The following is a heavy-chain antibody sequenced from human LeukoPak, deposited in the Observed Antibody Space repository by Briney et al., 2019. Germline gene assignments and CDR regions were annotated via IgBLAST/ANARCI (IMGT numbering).Heavy chain of an antibody. V-gene: IGHV3-13*01. Sequence: GGTLRLSCAASGFTFSSYYMHWVRQATGKGLEWVSAIGTAGDAYYSASVKGRFTISRENAKNSSYLQMKRLGAGDTAVYYCARGGMDVWGKGTTVTVSS. CDR2: IGTAGDA. CDR1: GFTFSSYY. J-gene: IGHJ6*04. CDR3: ARGGMDV.